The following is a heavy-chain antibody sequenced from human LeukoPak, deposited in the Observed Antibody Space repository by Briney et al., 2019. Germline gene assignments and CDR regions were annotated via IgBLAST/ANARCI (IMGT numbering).Heavy chain of an antibody. CDR3: ASGAPGEDYFDY. Sequence: SETLSLTCTVSGGSISSHYWSWIRQPPGKGLEWIGYIYYSGSTNYNPSLKSRVTISVDTSKNQFSLKLSSVTAADTAVYYCASGAPGEDYFDYWGQGTLVTVSS. CDR1: GGSISSHY. D-gene: IGHD7-27*01. V-gene: IGHV4-59*11. J-gene: IGHJ4*02. CDR2: IYYSGST.